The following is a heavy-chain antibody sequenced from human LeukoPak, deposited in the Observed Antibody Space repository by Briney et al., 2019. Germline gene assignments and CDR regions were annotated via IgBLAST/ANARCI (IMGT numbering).Heavy chain of an antibody. CDR1: GFTVRSYY. CDR2: FYSDGST. V-gene: IGHV3-53*01. CDR3: ARGWDTVTPWIVADY. D-gene: IGHD4-17*01. J-gene: IGHJ4*02. Sequence: GGSLRLSCAASGFTVRSYYMSWVRQAPGRGLEWVSVFYSDGSTYYAGSVKGRFTISRDISKNTLYLQMYSLRPEDTAVYYCARGWDTVTPWIVADYWGQGTLVTVSS.